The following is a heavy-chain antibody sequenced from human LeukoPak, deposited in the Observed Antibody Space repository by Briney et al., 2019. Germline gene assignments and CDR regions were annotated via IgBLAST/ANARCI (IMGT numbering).Heavy chain of an antibody. CDR2: IYHSGST. V-gene: IGHV4-30-2*01. CDR3: ARAKGGASFDY. D-gene: IGHD1-26*01. CDR1: GGSISSGGYP. J-gene: IGHJ4*02. Sequence: PSQTLSLTCAVSGGSISSGGYPWSWIRQPPGKGLEWIGYIYHSGSTYYNTSLKSRVTISVDRSKNQFSLKLSSVTAADTAVYYCARAKGGASFDYWGQGTLVTVSS.